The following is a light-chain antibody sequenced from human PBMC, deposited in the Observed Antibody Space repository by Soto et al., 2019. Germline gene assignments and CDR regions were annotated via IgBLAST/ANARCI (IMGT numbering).Light chain of an antibody. V-gene: IGLV2-8*01. CDR1: QNDIGVYDV. CDR3: KSYAGSNTYV. CDR2: EVV. Sequence: QSALTQPPSASGSPGQSVTISCTGTQNDIGVYDVVSWYQHHPGKAPRLIIYEVVQRPSGVPDRFSGSKSGNTASLTVSGLQAADEADYFCKSYAGSNTYVFGSGTKLTVL. J-gene: IGLJ1*01.